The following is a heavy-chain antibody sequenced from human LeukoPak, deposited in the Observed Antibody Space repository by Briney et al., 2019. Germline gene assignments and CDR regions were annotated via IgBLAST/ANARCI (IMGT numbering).Heavy chain of an antibody. CDR3: ATTYYYDSSGYYVLDY. V-gene: IGHV1-69*04. Sequence: ASVKVSCKASGGTFSSYAISWVRQAPGQGLEWMGRIIPILGIANYAQKFQGRVTITADKSTSTAYMELSSLRSEDTAVYYCATTYYYDSSGYYVLDYWGQGTLVTVSS. CDR1: GGTFSSYA. J-gene: IGHJ4*02. D-gene: IGHD3-22*01. CDR2: IIPILGIA.